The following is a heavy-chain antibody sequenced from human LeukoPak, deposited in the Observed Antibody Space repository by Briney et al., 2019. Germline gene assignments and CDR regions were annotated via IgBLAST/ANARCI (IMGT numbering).Heavy chain of an antibody. CDR1: GYTFTGYY. V-gene: IGHV1-2*02. Sequence: ASVKVSCKASGYTFTGYYMHWVRQAPGQGLEWMGWINPNSGGTNYAQKFQGRVTMTRDTSISTAYMELRSLRSDDTAVYYCARVARYSSSWYYFDYWGQGTLVTVSS. CDR3: ARVARYSSSWYYFDY. J-gene: IGHJ4*02. D-gene: IGHD6-13*01. CDR2: INPNSGGT.